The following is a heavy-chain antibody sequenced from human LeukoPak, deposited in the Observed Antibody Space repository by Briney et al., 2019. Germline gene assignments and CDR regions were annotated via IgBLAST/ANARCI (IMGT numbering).Heavy chain of an antibody. V-gene: IGHV3-64*01. D-gene: IGHD3-22*01. Sequence: GGSLRLSCAASGXTFSRYAVHWVRQAPGKGLEYVSAISSNGGRTYYENSVKGRFTISRDNSKNTLYLQMGSLRAEDMAVYYCARDFVHYYDSSGFEYYFDFWGQGTLITVSS. J-gene: IGHJ4*02. CDR1: GXTFSRYA. CDR2: ISSNGGRT. CDR3: ARDFVHYYDSSGFEYYFDF.